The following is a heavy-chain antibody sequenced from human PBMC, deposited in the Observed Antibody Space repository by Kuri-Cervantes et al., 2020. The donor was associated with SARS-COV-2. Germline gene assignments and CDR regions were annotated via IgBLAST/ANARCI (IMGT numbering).Heavy chain of an antibody. CDR1: GGSFSGYY. V-gene: IGHV4-59*08. J-gene: IGHJ5*02. Sequence: SQTLSLTCAVYGGSFSGYYWSWIRQPPGKGLEWIGYIYYSGSTNYNPSLKSRVTMSVDTSKNQFSLKLSSVTAADTAVYYCARHGSSSSGWNFNWFDPWGQGTLVTVSS. CDR2: IYYSGST. CDR3: ARHGSSSSGWNFNWFDP. D-gene: IGHD6-19*01.